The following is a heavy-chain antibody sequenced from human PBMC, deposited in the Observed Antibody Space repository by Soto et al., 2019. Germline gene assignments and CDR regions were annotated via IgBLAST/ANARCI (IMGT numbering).Heavy chain of an antibody. D-gene: IGHD3-16*01. CDR3: ARTLDYGHMDV. Sequence: PSETLSLTCTVSGDSARNQYWSWIRRPPGRGLEWIGYIYRSGSTKYNPSLKSRLTISVDTSKNQFSLKLSSVTAADTAVYYCARTLDYGHMDVWGKGTTVTVSS. CDR1: GDSARNQY. J-gene: IGHJ6*03. CDR2: IYRSGST. V-gene: IGHV4-4*09.